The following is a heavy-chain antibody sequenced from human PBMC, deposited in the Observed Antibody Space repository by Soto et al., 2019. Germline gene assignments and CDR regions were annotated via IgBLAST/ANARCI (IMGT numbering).Heavy chain of an antibody. CDR3: ARDWVSEVNWFDP. V-gene: IGHV4-30-4*01. Sequence: SETLSLTCTVSGGSISSGDYYWSWIRQPPGKGLEWIGYIYYSGSTYYNPSLKSRVTISVDTSKNQFSLKLSSVTAADTAVYYCARDWVSEVNWFDPWGQGTLVTVFS. CDR2: IYYSGST. J-gene: IGHJ5*02. D-gene: IGHD3-16*01. CDR1: GGSISSGDYY.